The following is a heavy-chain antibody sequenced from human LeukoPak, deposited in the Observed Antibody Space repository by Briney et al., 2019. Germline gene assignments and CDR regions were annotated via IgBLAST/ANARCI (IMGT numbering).Heavy chain of an antibody. Sequence: PGGSLRLSCAASGFTFSRYSMNWVRQAPGKGLEWVAVISYDGSNKYYADSVKGRFTISRDNSKNTLYLQMNSLRAEDTAVYYCARDLSTWLRLGELSLLIPLGYWGQGTLVTVSS. CDR1: GFTFSRYS. D-gene: IGHD3-16*02. J-gene: IGHJ4*02. CDR3: ARDLSTWLRLGELSLLIPLGY. V-gene: IGHV3-30*03. CDR2: ISYDGSNK.